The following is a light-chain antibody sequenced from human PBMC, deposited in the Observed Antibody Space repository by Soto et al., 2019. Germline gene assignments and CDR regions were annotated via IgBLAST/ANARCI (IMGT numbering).Light chain of an antibody. CDR2: GAS. CDR1: QSVGSTY. J-gene: IGKJ2*01. Sequence: IVLTQSPGTLSLSPGERATLSCRASQSVGSTYLAWYQQKPGQAPRLLIYGASSRATGIPDRFSGSGSGTDFTLTIRSLEPEDFAVYYCQHCGTSAYTFGQGTTLEIK. CDR3: QHCGTSAYT. V-gene: IGKV3-20*01.